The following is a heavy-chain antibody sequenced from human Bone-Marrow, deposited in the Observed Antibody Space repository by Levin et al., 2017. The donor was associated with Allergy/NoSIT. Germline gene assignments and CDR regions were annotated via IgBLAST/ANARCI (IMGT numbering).Heavy chain of an antibody. CDR1: GYTFTSYG. J-gene: IGHJ3*02. CDR3: ARDPGYQPDAFDI. CDR2: ISAYNRDT. V-gene: IGHV1-18*01. Sequence: ASVKVSCKASGYTFTSYGISWVRQAPGQGLEWMGWISAYNRDTYYAQQLQGRATMTRDTPTNTAYMELRSLRSDDTAAYYCARDPGYQPDAFDIWGQGTMVAVSS. D-gene: IGHD2-2*01.